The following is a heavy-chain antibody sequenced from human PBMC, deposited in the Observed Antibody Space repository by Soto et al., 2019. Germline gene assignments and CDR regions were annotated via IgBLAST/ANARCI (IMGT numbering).Heavy chain of an antibody. Sequence: PSETLSLTCTVSGGSISSYYWSWIRQPPGKGLEWIGSIYYSGSTYYNPSLKSRVTISVDTSKNQFSLKLSSVTAADTAVYYCARRSGSYPNWFDPWGQGTLVPVSA. V-gene: IGHV4-59*05. CDR3: ARRSGSYPNWFDP. CDR2: IYYSGST. D-gene: IGHD3-10*01. CDR1: GGSISSYY. J-gene: IGHJ5*02.